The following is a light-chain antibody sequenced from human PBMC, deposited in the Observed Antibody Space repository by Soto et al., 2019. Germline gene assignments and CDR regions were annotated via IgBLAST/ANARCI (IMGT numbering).Light chain of an antibody. J-gene: IGLJ2*01. CDR1: ICDIGCYNY. CDR2: EVN. V-gene: IGLV2-14*01. CDR3: HCYSTTDSHVI. Sequence: QSVLTQPASVSGSRGQSVTISCTGTICDIGCYNYVCWYQQHPGKAPKLLIYEVNNRPSGVSNRFSGSKSGNSASLTISGLQAEDEADYFCHCYSTTDSHVIFGGGTKLTVL.